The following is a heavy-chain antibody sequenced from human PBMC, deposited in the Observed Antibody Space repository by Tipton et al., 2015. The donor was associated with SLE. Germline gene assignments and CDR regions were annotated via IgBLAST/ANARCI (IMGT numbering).Heavy chain of an antibody. CDR3: ARGGNYDFFRSPHAYFDY. V-gene: IGHV4-31*03. Sequence: TLSLTCTVSGGSISSGGYYWSWIRQHPGKGLEWIGYIYYSGSTYYNPSLKSRVTISVDTSKNQFFLKLSSVTAADTAVYYCARGGNYDFFRSPHAYFDYWGQGTLVTVSS. D-gene: IGHD3-3*01. J-gene: IGHJ4*02. CDR1: GGSISSGGYY. CDR2: IYYSGST.